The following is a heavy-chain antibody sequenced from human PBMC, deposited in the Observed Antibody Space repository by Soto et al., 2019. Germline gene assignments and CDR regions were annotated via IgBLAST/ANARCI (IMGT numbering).Heavy chain of an antibody. CDR2: VYRSGTA. J-gene: IGHJ4*02. CDR3: AREYSRPYYFDY. V-gene: IGHV4-59*01. D-gene: IGHD2-21*01. CDR1: GGSISSYY. Sequence: PSETLSLTCTVSGGSISSYYWSWIRQSPGKGPEWIGYVYRSGTANYNPSLQSRVTMSLDTSKNQFSLKLNSMTAADTAVYYCAREYSRPYYFDYWGQGTLVSVSS.